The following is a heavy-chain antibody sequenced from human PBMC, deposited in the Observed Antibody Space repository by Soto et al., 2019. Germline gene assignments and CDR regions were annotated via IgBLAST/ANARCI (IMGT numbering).Heavy chain of an antibody. CDR1: GASISVHSYY. CDR3: ARFHDRPGYYYYYYGMDV. CDR2: SYYSGTT. D-gene: IGHD1-1*01. Sequence: SETLSLTCTVSGASISVHSYYWTWIRQPPGKGLEWIGSSYYSGTTYFNPSLKSRATISVDTSKNQFSLRLTSVTAADTAVYYCARFHDRPGYYYYYYGMDVWGQGXTVTVSS. V-gene: IGHV4-39*07. J-gene: IGHJ6*02.